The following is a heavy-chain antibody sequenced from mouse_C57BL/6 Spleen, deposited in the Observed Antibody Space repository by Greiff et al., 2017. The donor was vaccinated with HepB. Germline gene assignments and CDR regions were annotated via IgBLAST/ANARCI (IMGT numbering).Heavy chain of an antibody. D-gene: IGHD2-4*01. Sequence: DVKLVESGAGLVKPGGSLKLSCAASGFTFSSYAMSWVRQTPEKRLEWVAYISSGGDYIYYADTVKGRFTISRDNARNTLYLQMSSLKSEDTAMYYCTRDRWDYDDGDGYYYAMDYWGQGTSVTVSS. CDR2: ISSGGDYI. CDR1: GFTFSSYA. V-gene: IGHV5-9-1*02. J-gene: IGHJ4*01. CDR3: TRDRWDYDDGDGYYYAMDY.